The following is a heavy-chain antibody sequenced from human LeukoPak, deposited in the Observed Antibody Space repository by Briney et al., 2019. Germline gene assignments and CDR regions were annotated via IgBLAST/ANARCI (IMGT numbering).Heavy chain of an antibody. V-gene: IGHV3-21*01. CDR3: ARSRHDGMDV. J-gene: IGHJ6*02. CDR2: ISSSSSYI. CDR1: GFTFSSYS. Sequence: SGGSLRLSCAASGFTFSSYSMNWVRQAPGKGLEWVSSISSSSSYIYYADSVKGRFTISRDNAKNSLYLQMNSLRAEDTAVYYCARSRHDGMDVWGQGTTVTVSS.